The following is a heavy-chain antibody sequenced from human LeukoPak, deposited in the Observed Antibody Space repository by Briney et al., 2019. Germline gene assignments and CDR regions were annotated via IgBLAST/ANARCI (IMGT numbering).Heavy chain of an antibody. Sequence: GGSLRLSCAASGFTFSSYDMHWVRQATGKGLEWVSAIGTAGDTYYPGSVKGRFTISRESAKNSLYLQMNSLRAGDTAVYYCARGRIAVAGGEDDWFDPWGQGTLVTVSS. D-gene: IGHD6-19*01. V-gene: IGHV3-13*01. J-gene: IGHJ5*02. CDR1: GFTFSSYD. CDR3: ARGRIAVAGGEDDWFDP. CDR2: IGTAGDT.